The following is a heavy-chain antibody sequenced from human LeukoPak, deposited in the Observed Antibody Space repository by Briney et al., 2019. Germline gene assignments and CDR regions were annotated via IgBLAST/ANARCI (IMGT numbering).Heavy chain of an antibody. CDR1: GYIFTGYY. CDR2: INPNSGGT. J-gene: IGHJ4*02. V-gene: IGHV1-2*02. D-gene: IGHD6-6*01. Sequence: ASVKVSCKASGYIFTGYYMLWVRQAPGQGLEWMGWINPNSGGTNYAQKFQGRVTMTRDTSISTAYMELSRLRSDDTAVYYCARSGSSSSEFDYWGQGTLVTVSS. CDR3: ARSGSSSSEFDY.